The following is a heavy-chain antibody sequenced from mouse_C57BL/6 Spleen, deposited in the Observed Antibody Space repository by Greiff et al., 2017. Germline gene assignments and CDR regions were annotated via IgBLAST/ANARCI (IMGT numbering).Heavy chain of an antibody. CDR1: GYTFTTYP. CDR2: FHPYNDDT. V-gene: IGHV1-47*01. CDR3: ARGGYDDEFAY. Sequence: QVQLQQSGAELVKPGASVTMSCKASGYTFTTYPIEWMKQNHGKSLEWIGNFHPYNDDTKYNEKFKGKATLTVEKSSSTVYLELSRITSDDAAVYYGARGGYDDEFAYWGQGTLVTVSA. D-gene: IGHD2-4*01. J-gene: IGHJ3*01.